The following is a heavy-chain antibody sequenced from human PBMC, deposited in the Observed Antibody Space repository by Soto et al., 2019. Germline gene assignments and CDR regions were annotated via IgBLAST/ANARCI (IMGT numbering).Heavy chain of an antibody. CDR1: GGSISSGGYY. Sequence: SETLSLTCTVSGGSISSGGYYWSWIRRHPGKGLEWIGYIYYSGSTYYNPSLKSRVTISVDTSKSQFSLKLSSVTAADTAVYYCARDFTDSSGPTLGMGVWGQGTTVT. J-gene: IGHJ6*02. CDR2: IYYSGST. CDR3: ARDFTDSSGPTLGMGV. V-gene: IGHV4-31*03. D-gene: IGHD6-19*01.